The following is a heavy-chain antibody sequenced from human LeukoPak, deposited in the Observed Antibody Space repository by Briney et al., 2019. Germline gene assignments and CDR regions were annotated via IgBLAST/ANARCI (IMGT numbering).Heavy chain of an antibody. CDR3: ARAAEYSSGWIPIWYYYYYMDV. Sequence: ASVKVSCKASGYTFTSYDINWVRQATGQGLEWMGWMNPNSGNTGYAQKFQGRVTMTRNTSISTAYMELSSLRSEDTAVYYCARAAEYSSGWIPIWYYYYYMDVWGKGTTVTVSS. CDR2: MNPNSGNT. J-gene: IGHJ6*03. CDR1: GYTFTSYD. D-gene: IGHD6-19*01. V-gene: IGHV1-8*01.